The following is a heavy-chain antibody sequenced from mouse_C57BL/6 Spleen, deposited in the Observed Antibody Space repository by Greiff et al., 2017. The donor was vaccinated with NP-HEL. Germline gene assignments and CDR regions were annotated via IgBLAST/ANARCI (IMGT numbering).Heavy chain of an antibody. V-gene: IGHV1-26*01. CDR3: ARGGVVGY. D-gene: IGHD1-1*01. CDR1: GYTFTDYY. J-gene: IGHJ2*01. Sequence: EVQLQQSGPELVKPGASVKISCKASGYTFTDYYMNWVKQSHGKSLEWIGDINPNNGGTSYNQKFKGKATLTVDKSSSTAYMELRSLTSEDSAVYYCARGGVVGYWGQGTTLTVSS. CDR2: INPNNGGT.